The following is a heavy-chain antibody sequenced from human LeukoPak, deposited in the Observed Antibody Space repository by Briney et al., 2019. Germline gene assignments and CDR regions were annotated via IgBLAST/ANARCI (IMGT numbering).Heavy chain of an antibody. D-gene: IGHD4/OR15-4a*01. CDR2: IYSGGST. CDR3: ARRAGAYSHPYDY. CDR1: EFTVSSDS. Sequence: GGSLRLSCTVSEFTVSSDSISWVRQAPGKGLEWVSFIYSGGSTHFSDSVKGRFTISRDNSKNTLYLQINSLRAEDTAVYYCARRAGAYSHPYDYWGQGTLVTVSS. J-gene: IGHJ4*02. V-gene: IGHV3-53*01.